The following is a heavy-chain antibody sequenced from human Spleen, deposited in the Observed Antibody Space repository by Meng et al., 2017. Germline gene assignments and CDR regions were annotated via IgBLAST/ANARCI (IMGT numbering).Heavy chain of an antibody. J-gene: IGHJ5*02. CDR1: SGPINSRSNY. V-gene: IGHV4-39*07. CDR3: ATSPGIAGSWFDP. CDR2: IYYSGSS. Sequence: SETLSLTCTVPSGPINSRSNYWGWIRQSPGKGLEWIGSIYYSGSSYYNPSLRSRVTMSTDTSTNQFSLKLQSVTAADTAVYYCATSPGIAGSWFDPWGQGSLVTVSS. D-gene: IGHD6-13*01.